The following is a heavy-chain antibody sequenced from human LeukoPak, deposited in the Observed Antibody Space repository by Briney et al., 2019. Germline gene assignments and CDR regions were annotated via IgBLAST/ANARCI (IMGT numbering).Heavy chain of an antibody. CDR1: GGTFSSYA. V-gene: IGHV1-69*13. D-gene: IGHD4-17*01. J-gene: IGHJ6*02. CDR3: ARAQNPDYGDYGLDRYYYYYGMDV. CDR2: IIPIFGTA. Sequence: SVKVSCKASGGTFSSYAISSVRQAPGQGLEWMGGIIPIFGTANYAQKFQGRVTITADESTSTAYMELSSLRFEDTAVYYCARAQNPDYGDYGLDRYYYYYGMDVWGQGTTVTVSS.